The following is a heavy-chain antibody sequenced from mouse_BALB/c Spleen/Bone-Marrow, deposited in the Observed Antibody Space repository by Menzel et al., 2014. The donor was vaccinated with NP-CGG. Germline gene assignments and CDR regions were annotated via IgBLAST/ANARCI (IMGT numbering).Heavy chain of an antibody. CDR2: VDPSDGYT. V-gene: IGHV1-69*02. J-gene: IGHJ3*01. CDR3: ARGGDNFAWFAY. CDR1: GYTFTTYW. Sequence: VQLQQSGAELVPPGASVKLSCKASGYTFTTYWMHWVKQRPGHGLEWIGQVDPSDGYTNYSQMFKGKATLTVDKSSSTAYMQLSSLSSEDSAVYYCARGGDNFAWFAYWGQGTLVTVSA. D-gene: IGHD1-3*01.